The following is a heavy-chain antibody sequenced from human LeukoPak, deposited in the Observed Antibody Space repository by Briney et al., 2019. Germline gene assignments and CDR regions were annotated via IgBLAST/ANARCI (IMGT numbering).Heavy chain of an antibody. CDR1: GFSFSNYA. CDR2: ISYSDDGT. D-gene: IGHD3-10*01. V-gene: IGHV3-23*01. J-gene: IGHJ4*02. CDR3: AKDAAPYYYGSGSYYKFLDY. Sequence: GGSLRLSCAASGFSFSNYAMNWVRQAPGKGLEWVSGISYSDDGTYYADSVEGRFTISRDNSKSRLYLQMSSLRAEDTAVYYCAKDAAPYYYGSGSYYKFLDYWGQGTLVTVSS.